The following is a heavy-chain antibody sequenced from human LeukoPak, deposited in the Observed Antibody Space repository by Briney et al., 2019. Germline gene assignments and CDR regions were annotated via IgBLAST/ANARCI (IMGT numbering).Heavy chain of an antibody. J-gene: IGHJ4*02. CDR1: GFTFNTYW. Sequence: PGGSLRLSCATSGFTFNTYWMYWVRQAPGKGLVWVSRINSDGSATSYADSVKGRFTISRDNANNTLHLQMNSLRAEDTAVYYCTRGRLGPTNYNFDCWGQGTLVTVSS. CDR3: TRGRLGPTNYNFDC. V-gene: IGHV3-74*01. CDR2: INSDGSAT. D-gene: IGHD1-26*01.